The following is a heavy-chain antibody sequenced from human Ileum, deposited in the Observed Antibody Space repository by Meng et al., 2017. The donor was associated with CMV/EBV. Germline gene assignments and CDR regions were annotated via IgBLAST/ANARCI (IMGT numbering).Heavy chain of an antibody. CDR3: ARQIRRNIGDYFDF. Sequence: SGGSIRSIDYYWGWIRQPPGKGLEWIGNVYYSGSTFHNPSLKSRVTMSVDTSKNQFSLKVSSVTAADTAMYYCARQIRRNIGDYFDFWGQGTLVTVSS. D-gene: IGHD1-14*01. CDR2: VYYSGST. CDR1: GGSIRSIDYY. V-gene: IGHV4-39*01. J-gene: IGHJ4*02.